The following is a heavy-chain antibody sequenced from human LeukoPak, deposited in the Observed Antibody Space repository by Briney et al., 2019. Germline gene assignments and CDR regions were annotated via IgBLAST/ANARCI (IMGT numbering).Heavy chain of an antibody. CDR1: GFTFSSYS. CDR3: ARDLSGITGYTYGRGIDY. J-gene: IGHJ4*02. CDR2: ISSSSSYI. V-gene: IGHV3-21*01. Sequence: GGSLRLSCAASGFTFSSYSMNWVRQAPGKGLEWVSSISSSSSYIYYADSVKGRFTISRDNAKTSLYLQMNSLRAEDTAVYYCARDLSGITGYTYGRGIDYWGQGTLVTVSS. D-gene: IGHD5-18*01.